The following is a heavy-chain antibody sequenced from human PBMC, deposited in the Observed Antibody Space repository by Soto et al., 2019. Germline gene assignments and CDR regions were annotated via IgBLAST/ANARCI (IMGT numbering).Heavy chain of an antibody. V-gene: IGHV1-18*01. CDR2: ISAYNGNT. Sequence: ASVNVSCKASGYTFTSYGISWVRQAPGQGLEWMGWISAYNGNTNYAQKLQGRVTMTTDTSTSTAYMELRSLRSDDTAVYYCARDDIVVVVGDAFDIWGQGTMVTVSS. J-gene: IGHJ3*02. CDR1: GYTFTSYG. CDR3: ARDDIVVVVGDAFDI. D-gene: IGHD2-15*01.